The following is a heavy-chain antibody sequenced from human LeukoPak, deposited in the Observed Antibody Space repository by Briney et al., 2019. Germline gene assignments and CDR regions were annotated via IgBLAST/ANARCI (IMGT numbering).Heavy chain of an antibody. CDR1: GYSFTSYW. Sequence: GESLKISCKGSGYSFTSYWIAWVRQLPGKGLEWMGIIYPGDSDTRYSPSFQGQITISADKSISTAYLQWSSLQTSDTAMYYCARVLTGGSRFSDYWGQGTLDTVSS. CDR3: ARVLTGGSRFSDY. CDR2: IYPGDSDT. V-gene: IGHV5-51*01. J-gene: IGHJ4*02. D-gene: IGHD3-16*01.